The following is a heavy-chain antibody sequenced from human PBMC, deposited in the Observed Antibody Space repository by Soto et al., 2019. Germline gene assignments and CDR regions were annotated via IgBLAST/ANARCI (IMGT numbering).Heavy chain of an antibody. Sequence: QVQLVESGGGLVKPGGSLRLSCAASGFTFSAYYMSWIRQAPGKGLEWVSYISSSGSTIYYADSVKGRFTISRDNAKNALYLQRNSLRAEDSSVYYGARDRDNWNDEWGQGTLVTVSS. V-gene: IGHV3-11*01. CDR1: GFTFSAYY. J-gene: IGHJ4*02. CDR3: ARDRDNWNDE. D-gene: IGHD1-20*01. CDR2: ISSSGSTI.